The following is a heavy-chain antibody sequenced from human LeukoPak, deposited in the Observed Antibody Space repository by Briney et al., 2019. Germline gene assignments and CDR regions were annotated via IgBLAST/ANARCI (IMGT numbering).Heavy chain of an antibody. J-gene: IGHJ4*02. V-gene: IGHV4-59*08. Sequence: QPSETQSLTCTVSGGSISSYYWSWIRQPPGKGLEWIGYIYYSGSTNYNPSLKSRVTISVDTSKNQFSLKLSSVTAADTAVYYCARAQLTYYYDSVFDYWGQGTLVTVSS. CDR2: IYYSGST. CDR1: GGSISSYY. CDR3: ARAQLTYYYDSVFDY. D-gene: IGHD3-22*01.